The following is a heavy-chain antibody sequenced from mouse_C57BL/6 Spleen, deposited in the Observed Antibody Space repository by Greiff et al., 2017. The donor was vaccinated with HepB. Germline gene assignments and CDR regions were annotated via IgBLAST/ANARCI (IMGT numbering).Heavy chain of an antibody. CDR1: GYAFSSSW. D-gene: IGHD2-2*01. CDR3: ARGRDGYGGIYFDY. J-gene: IGHJ2*01. CDR2: IYPGEGDT. V-gene: IGHV1-82*01. Sequence: QVQLQQSGPELVKPGASVKISCKASGYAFSSSWMNGVKQRPGKGLEWIGRIYPGEGDTNYNGKFKGKATLTADKSSSTAYMQRSSLTSEDSAVYFCARGRDGYGGIYFDYWGQGTTLTVSS.